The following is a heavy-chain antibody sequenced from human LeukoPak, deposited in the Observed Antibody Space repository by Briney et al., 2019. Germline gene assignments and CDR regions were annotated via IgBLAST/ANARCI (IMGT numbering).Heavy chain of an antibody. D-gene: IGHD2-2*01. J-gene: IGHJ6*02. Sequence: GGSLRLSCAVSGFTFNTYVMSWVRQAPGKGLEWVSAISGSGGGTYYVASVKGRFTISRDSSKNTLYLQMNSLRAEDTAVYYCATVYSSSPLRPMDVWGQGTTVTVSS. V-gene: IGHV3-23*01. CDR3: ATVYSSSPLRPMDV. CDR2: ISGSGGGT. CDR1: GFTFNTYV.